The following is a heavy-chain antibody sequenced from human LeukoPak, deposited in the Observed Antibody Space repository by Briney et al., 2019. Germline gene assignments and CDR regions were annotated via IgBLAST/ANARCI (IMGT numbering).Heavy chain of an antibody. CDR1: GYTFTNYT. CDR2: INPGGGST. D-gene: IGHD1-26*01. J-gene: IGHJ4*02. Sequence: ASVKVSCKASGYTFTNYTLNWVRQAPGQGLEWMGIINPGGGSTSYAQKFQGRVTMTRDTSTSTVYMELSSLRSEDTAVYYCAREAVGAYGFDYWGQGTLVTVSS. CDR3: AREAVGAYGFDY. V-gene: IGHV1-46*01.